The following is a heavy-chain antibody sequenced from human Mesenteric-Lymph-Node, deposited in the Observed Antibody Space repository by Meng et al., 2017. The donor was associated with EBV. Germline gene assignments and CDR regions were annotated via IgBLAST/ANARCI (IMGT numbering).Heavy chain of an antibody. V-gene: IGHV4-34*01. D-gene: IGHD2-21*02. CDR2: INH. CDR3: ARGLKVLTDIHDAFDI. J-gene: IGHJ3*02. Sequence: QGNLQEWGARLFKPSETLSPACNFLGGSISDYYWSWIRQPPGKGLEWIGEINHNYNPSLKSRATISVDTSKNLLSLRLSFVTAADTAVYYCARGLKVLTDIHDAFDIWGQGTMVTVSS. CDR1: GGSISDYY.